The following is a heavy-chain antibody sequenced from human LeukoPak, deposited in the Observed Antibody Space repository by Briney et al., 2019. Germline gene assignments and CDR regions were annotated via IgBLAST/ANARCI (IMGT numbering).Heavy chain of an antibody. CDR3: AKDRIPATAIDY. D-gene: IGHD2-2*02. J-gene: IGHJ4*02. Sequence: GGSLRPSCAASGFTFSSYGMHWVRQAPGKGLEWVAVISYDGSNKYYADSVKGRFTISRDNSKNTLYLQMNSLRAEDTAVYYCAKDRIPATAIDYWGQGTLVTVSS. V-gene: IGHV3-30*18. CDR1: GFTFSSYG. CDR2: ISYDGSNK.